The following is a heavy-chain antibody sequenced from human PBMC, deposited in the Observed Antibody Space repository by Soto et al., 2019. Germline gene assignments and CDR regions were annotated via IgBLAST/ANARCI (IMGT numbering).Heavy chain of an antibody. CDR1: GFTFTSSA. J-gene: IGHJ5*02. V-gene: IGHV1-58*02. CDR3: AGASSMYYDFWSGYFFGQGWFDP. D-gene: IGHD3-3*01. Sequence: GASVKVSCKASGFTFTSSAMQWVRQARGQRLEWIGWIVVGSGNTNYAQKFQERVTITRNMSTSTAYMELSSLRSEDTAVYYCAGASSMYYDFWSGYFFGQGWFDPWGQGTLVTVSS. CDR2: IVVGSGNT.